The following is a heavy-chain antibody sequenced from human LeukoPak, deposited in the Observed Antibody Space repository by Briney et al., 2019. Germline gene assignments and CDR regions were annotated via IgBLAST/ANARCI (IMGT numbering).Heavy chain of an antibody. Sequence: GGSLRLSCGASGFTFTDSYMSWIRQAPGKGLEWVGYISGSSSLTSYGDSVKGRFAISRDNAKNSLHLQMDSLRAEDMAVYYCARDSDESSGWYGYFDYWGQGTLVTVSS. V-gene: IGHV3-11*06. D-gene: IGHD6-19*01. CDR3: ARDSDESSGWYGYFDY. CDR2: ISGSSSLT. J-gene: IGHJ4*02. CDR1: GFTFTDSY.